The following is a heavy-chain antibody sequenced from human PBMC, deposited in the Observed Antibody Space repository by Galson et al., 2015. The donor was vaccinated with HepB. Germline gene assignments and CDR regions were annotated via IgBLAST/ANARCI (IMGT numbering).Heavy chain of an antibody. CDR3: AREVTGPGRPLIAIGYYYYGMDV. D-gene: IGHD2-21*01. CDR2: INPSGGST. CDR1: GYTFTSYH. V-gene: IGHV1-46*01. J-gene: IGHJ6*02. Sequence: SVKVSCKASGYTFTSYHMHWVRQAPGQGLEWMGIINPSGGSTSYAQKFQGRVTMTRDTSTSTVYMELSSLRSEDTAVYYCAREVTGPGRPLIAIGYYYYGMDVWGQGTTVTVSS.